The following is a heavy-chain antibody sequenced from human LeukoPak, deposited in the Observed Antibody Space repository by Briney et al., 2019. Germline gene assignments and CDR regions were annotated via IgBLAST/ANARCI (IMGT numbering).Heavy chain of an antibody. CDR3: ARPPDSSGYPDAFDI. D-gene: IGHD3-22*01. CDR2: IYPGDSDT. J-gene: IGHJ3*02. CDR1: GYSFTSYW. V-gene: IGHV5-51*01. Sequence: PGESLKISCKGSGYSFTSYWIGWLRQMPGKGLEWMGIIYPGDSDTRYSPSFQGQVTISADKSISTAYLQWSSLKASDTAMYYCARPPDSSGYPDAFDIWGQGTMVTVSS.